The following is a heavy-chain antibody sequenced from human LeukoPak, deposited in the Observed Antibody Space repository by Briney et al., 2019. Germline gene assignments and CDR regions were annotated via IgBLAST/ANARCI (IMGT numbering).Heavy chain of an antibody. V-gene: IGHV4-59*08. J-gene: IGHJ6*02. CDR1: GGSISSYY. Sequence: SETLSLTCTVSGGSISSYYWSWIRQPPGKGLEWIGYIYYSGSTNYNPSLKSRVTISVDTSKNQFSLKLSSVTAADTAVYYCARTDIVADYYYYGMDVWGQGTTVPVSS. D-gene: IGHD5-12*01. CDR2: IYYSGST. CDR3: ARTDIVADYYYYGMDV.